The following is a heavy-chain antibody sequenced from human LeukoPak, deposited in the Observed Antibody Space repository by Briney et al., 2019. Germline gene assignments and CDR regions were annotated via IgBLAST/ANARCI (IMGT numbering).Heavy chain of an antibody. CDR2: ISAYNGNT. CDR3: AREEDTYPIWFDP. D-gene: IGHD2-15*01. J-gene: IGHJ5*02. Sequence: ASVKVSCKASGYTFTSHGISWVRQAPGQGLEWMGWISAYNGNTNYAQKLQGRATITTDTSTSTAYMELRSLRSDDTAVYYCAREEDTYPIWFDPWGQGTLVTVSS. CDR1: GYTFTSHG. V-gene: IGHV1-18*01.